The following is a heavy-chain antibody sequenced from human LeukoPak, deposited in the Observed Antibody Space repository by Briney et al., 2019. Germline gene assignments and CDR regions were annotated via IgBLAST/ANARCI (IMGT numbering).Heavy chain of an antibody. CDR3: ARDLKRSPTDY. J-gene: IGHJ4*02. CDR2: ISSGSSYI. D-gene: IGHD6-25*01. CDR1: GFTFSSYS. V-gene: IGHV3-21*01. Sequence: GGSLRLSCAASGFTFSSYSMNWVRQAPGKGLEWVSSISSGSSYIYYADSVMGRFTISRDNAKNSLYLQMNSLRAEDTAVYYCARDLKRSPTDYWGQGTLVTVSS.